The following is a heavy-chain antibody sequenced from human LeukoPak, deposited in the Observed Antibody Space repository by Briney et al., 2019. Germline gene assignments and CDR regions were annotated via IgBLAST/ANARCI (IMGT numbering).Heavy chain of an antibody. CDR3: ARGSSGWYREPSDY. V-gene: IGHV1-2*02. J-gene: IGHJ4*02. CDR2: INPNSGGT. Sequence: ASVKVSCKASGYTFTGYYMHWVRQAPGQGLEWMGWINPNSGGTNYAQKFQGGVTMTRDTSISTAYMELSRLRSDDTAVYYCARGSSGWYREPSDYWGQGTLVTVSS. CDR1: GYTFTGYY. D-gene: IGHD6-19*01.